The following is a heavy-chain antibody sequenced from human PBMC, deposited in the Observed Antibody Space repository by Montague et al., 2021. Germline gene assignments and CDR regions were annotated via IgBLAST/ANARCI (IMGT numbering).Heavy chain of an antibody. V-gene: IGHV6-1*01. J-gene: IGHJ4*02. CDR3: VRQSVSGRFDY. CDR2: TYYRSKWAN. Sequence: CAISGDSVSSNSVTWHWIRQSPSRGLEWLGRTYYRSKWANDYALSVRSRITFNPDTSKNQFSLQLDYVTPEDTAVYYCVRQSVSGRFDYWGQGTRVTVPT. D-gene: IGHD6-19*01. CDR1: GDSVSSNSVT.